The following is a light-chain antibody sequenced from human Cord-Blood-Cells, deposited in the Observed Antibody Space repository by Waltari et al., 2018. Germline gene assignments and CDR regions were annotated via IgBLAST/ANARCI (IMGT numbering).Light chain of an antibody. V-gene: IGKV1-39*01. CDR1: QSISSY. J-gene: IGKJ5*01. CDR2: AAS. Sequence: DIQMTQSPSSLSASVGDRVTITSRASQSISSYLNWYQQKPGKAPKLLIYAASSLQSGVPSRFSGSGSGTDFTLTISSLQPEDFATYYCQQSYSTPQVTFGQGTRLEIK. CDR3: QQSYSTPQVT.